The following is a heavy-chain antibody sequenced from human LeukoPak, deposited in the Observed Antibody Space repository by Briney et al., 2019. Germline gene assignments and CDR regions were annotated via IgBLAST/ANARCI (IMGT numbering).Heavy chain of an antibody. CDR3: AKAPWIELRGNWFDP. Sequence: GGSLRLSCAASGFTFSSYAMSWVRQAPGKGLEWVSGISGGGGRTSYAESVKGRFIISRDNSKNTLYLQMNSLGAEDTAVYYCAKAPWIELRGNWFDPWGQGTLVTVSS. CDR1: GFTFSSYA. J-gene: IGHJ5*02. D-gene: IGHD5-12*01. V-gene: IGHV3-23*01. CDR2: ISGGGGRT.